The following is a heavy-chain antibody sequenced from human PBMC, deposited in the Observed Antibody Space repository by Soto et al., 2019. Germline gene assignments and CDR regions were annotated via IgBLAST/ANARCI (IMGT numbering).Heavy chain of an antibody. D-gene: IGHD1-1*01. Sequence: DVQLVESGGGLIQPGESLRLSCAAFGLTISGKKYVAWVRQAPGKGLEWVSALYDVDGSFYADSVTGRFTTSSDSSKTTVYLQLTDLRPDDTAVYYCATWHKREPAFDVWGQGTTVTISS. V-gene: IGHV3-53*01. CDR1: GLTISGKKY. CDR3: ATWHKREPAFDV. J-gene: IGHJ3*01. CDR2: LYDVDGS.